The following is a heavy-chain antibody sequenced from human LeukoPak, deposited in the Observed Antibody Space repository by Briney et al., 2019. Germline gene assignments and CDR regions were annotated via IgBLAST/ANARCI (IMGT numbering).Heavy chain of an antibody. Sequence: SETLSLTCNVSDYSISSVYYWGWIRQSPGKGLEWIGSIYHTGYTYYNPSLKSRITISLETSRTQFSLKLNSVTAADTAVYFCVTTGHSSGWQFDYWGQGTLVTVSS. CDR2: IYHTGYT. CDR3: VTTGHSSGWQFDY. CDR1: DYSISSVYY. J-gene: IGHJ4*02. D-gene: IGHD6-19*01. V-gene: IGHV4-38-2*02.